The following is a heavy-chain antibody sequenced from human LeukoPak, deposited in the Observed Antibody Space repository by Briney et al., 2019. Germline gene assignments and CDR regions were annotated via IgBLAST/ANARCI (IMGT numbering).Heavy chain of an antibody. CDR1: GFTFSSYA. Sequence: PGGSLRLSCAASGFTFSSYAMSWVRQAPGKGLEWVSAISGSGGSTYYADSVKGRFTISRDNSKNTLYLQMNSLRAEDTAVYYCAKDLYWSSRLPNWFDPWGQGTLVTVSS. V-gene: IGHV3-23*01. J-gene: IGHJ5*02. CDR3: AKDLYWSSRLPNWFDP. D-gene: IGHD2-15*01. CDR2: ISGSGGST.